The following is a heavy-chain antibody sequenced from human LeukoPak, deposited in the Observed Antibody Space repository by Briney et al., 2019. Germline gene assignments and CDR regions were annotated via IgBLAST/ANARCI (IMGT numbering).Heavy chain of an antibody. V-gene: IGHV3-30*02. CDR1: GFTFSNFG. D-gene: IGHD5-24*01. CDR2: IRFDGTNK. Sequence: QPGGSLRLSCAASGFTFSNFGMHWVRQAPGKGLEWVTFIRFDGTNKYYADSVKGRFTISRDNSKNTLYLQMNSLRVEDTAMYYCAKVEMSTSPGEIDYWGQGTLVTVSS. J-gene: IGHJ4*02. CDR3: AKVEMSTSPGEIDY.